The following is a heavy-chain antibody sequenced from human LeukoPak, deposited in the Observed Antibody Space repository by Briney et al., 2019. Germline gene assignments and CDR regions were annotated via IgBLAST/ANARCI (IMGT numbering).Heavy chain of an antibody. J-gene: IGHJ4*02. CDR2: ISGGTT. Sequence: GGSLRLSCTASGFTFGDYLMSWFRQAPGKGLEWIGFISGGTTEYAASVKGRFTISRDDSTSIAYLQMNSLTTEDTAVYYCSRGSGWLSVYWGQGTRVTVSS. V-gene: IGHV3-49*03. CDR3: SRGSGWLSVY. D-gene: IGHD6-19*01. CDR1: GFTFGDYL.